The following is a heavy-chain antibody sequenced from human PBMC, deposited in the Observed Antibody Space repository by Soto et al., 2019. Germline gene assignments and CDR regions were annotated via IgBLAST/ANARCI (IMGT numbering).Heavy chain of an antibody. CDR1: GGSITTGGYY. CDR3: ARPKCSGCSCYSWPLDY. V-gene: IGHV4-31*03. CDR2: RYYSEST. J-gene: IGHJ4*02. D-gene: IGHD2-15*01. Sequence: SETLSLTCTVSGGSITTGGYYWSWIRQLPGKGLEWIGHRYYSESTYYNPSLKSRVSISLDTSKNQFSLKLRFVTAADTAMYYCARPKCSGCSCYSWPLDYWGQGTTVTVYS.